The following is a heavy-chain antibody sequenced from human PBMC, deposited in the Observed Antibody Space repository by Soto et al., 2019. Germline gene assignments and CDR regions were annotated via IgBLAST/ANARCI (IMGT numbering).Heavy chain of an antibody. Sequence: EVQLVESGGGLVKPGGSLRLSCAASGLSLSNTDMDWVRQTPGKGLEWVCRIGSKVDGGTTEYAAPAKGRFTISRDDSKNKLYLQLDSLKSEDSAVYYCVTSGVGVVRLDNWGQGTLVTVSS. CDR3: VTSGVGVVRLDN. CDR1: GLSLSNTD. V-gene: IGHV3-15*07. D-gene: IGHD1-26*01. CDR2: IGSKVDGGTT. J-gene: IGHJ4*02.